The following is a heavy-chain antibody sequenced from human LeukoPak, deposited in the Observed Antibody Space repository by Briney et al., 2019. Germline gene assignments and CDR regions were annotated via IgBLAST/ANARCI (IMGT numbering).Heavy chain of an antibody. V-gene: IGHV3-23*01. J-gene: IGHJ6*03. Sequence: GGTLRLSCAASGFTFSNHGMNWVRQAPGKGLEWVSGISPSADIKYYADSVKGRFTISRDNSKNMLYLEVISLTADDTAVYYCAKGRGWEASYYYYYMDVWGKGTTVTISS. CDR1: GFTFSNHG. CDR3: AKGRGWEASYYYYYMDV. D-gene: IGHD1-26*01. CDR2: ISPSADIK.